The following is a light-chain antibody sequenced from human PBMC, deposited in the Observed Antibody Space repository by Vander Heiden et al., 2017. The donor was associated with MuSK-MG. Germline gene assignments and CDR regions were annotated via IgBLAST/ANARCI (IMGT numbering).Light chain of an antibody. CDR1: STDIGNYDL. J-gene: IGLJ3*02. V-gene: IGLV2-23*01. CDR3: CSYAGSGTSV. Sequence: QSALTQPASVSGSPGPSITMSCTGTSTDIGNYDLVSWYQQLPGQAPKLIVYEATKRPSGVSNRFAGSKSGNTASLTISGRQAEDEAHYYCCSYAGSGTSVFGGGTKLTVL. CDR2: EAT.